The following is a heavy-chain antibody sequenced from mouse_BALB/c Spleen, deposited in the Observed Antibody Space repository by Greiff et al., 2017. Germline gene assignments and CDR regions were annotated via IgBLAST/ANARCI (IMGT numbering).Heavy chain of an antibody. CDR2: INPYNGAT. CDR3: ASYDGFDY. Sequence: EVQLQQSGPELVKPGASVKVSCKASGYAFTSYNMYWVKQSHGKSLEWIGRINPYNGATTYNQNFKDKASMTVDKSSSTAYMELHSLTSEDSAVYYCASYDGFDYWGQGTTLTVSS. D-gene: IGHD1-1*01. J-gene: IGHJ2*01. CDR1: GYAFTSYN. V-gene: IGHV1S135*01.